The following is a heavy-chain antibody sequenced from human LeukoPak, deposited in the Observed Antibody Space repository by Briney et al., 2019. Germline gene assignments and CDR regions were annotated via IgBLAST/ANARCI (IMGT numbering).Heavy chain of an antibody. Sequence: GGSLRLSCAASGFTFSSYGMNWVRQAPGKGLEWVSTISGSAYNTYYADSVKGRFTISRDNSKNTLYLQMNSLRAEDTAVYFCARGGVDYYGSGTYYLMYYFDYWGQGALVTVSS. J-gene: IGHJ4*02. CDR3: ARGGVDYYGSGTYYLMYYFDY. D-gene: IGHD3-10*01. V-gene: IGHV3-23*01. CDR2: ISGSAYNT. CDR1: GFTFSSYG.